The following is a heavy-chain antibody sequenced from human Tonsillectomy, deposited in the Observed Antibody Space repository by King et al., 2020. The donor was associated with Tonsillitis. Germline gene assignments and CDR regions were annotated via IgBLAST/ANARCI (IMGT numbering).Heavy chain of an antibody. CDR2: IIPILGIA. V-gene: IGHV1-69*04. J-gene: IGHJ6*02. CDR1: GGTFSSYA. D-gene: IGHD3-22*01. CDR3: DRGGNYYDSSGSRIHRGDWSSDV. Sequence: QLVQSGAEVKKPGSSVKVSCKASGGTFSSYAISWVRQAPGQGLEWMGRIIPILGIANYAQKFQGRVTITAEKSTRTSYMELSSLRSEDTAGFDCDRGGNYYDSSGSRIHRGDWSSDVWGQGTTVTVSS.